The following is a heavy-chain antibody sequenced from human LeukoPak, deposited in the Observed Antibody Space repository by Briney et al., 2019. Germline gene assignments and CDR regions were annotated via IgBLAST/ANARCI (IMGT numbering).Heavy chain of an antibody. CDR2: IPYDGSNK. D-gene: IGHD2-15*01. CDR3: ARATIVVVVAAPGY. CDR1: GFTFSSYA. V-gene: IGHV3-30-3*01. J-gene: IGHJ4*02. Sequence: PGGSLRLSCAASGFTFSSYAMHWVRQAPGKGLEWVAVIPYDGSNKYYADSVKGRFTISRDNSKNTLYLQMNSLRAEDTAVYYCARATIVVVVAAPGYWGQGTLVTVSS.